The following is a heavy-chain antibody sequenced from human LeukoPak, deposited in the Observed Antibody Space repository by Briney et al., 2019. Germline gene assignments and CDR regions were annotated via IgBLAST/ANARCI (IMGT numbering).Heavy chain of an antibody. D-gene: IGHD2-2*01. CDR3: ARVGSSGTSFQH. J-gene: IGHJ1*01. CDR1: GGSISSYY. Sequence: SDTLSLTCTVSGGSISSYYWSWIRQPPGKGLEWIGYIYYSGCTNYNPSLKSRVTRSVDASKNQFSLKLSSVSAADTAVYYCARVGSSGTSFQHWGQGTLVTVSS. CDR2: IYYSGCT. V-gene: IGHV4-59*07.